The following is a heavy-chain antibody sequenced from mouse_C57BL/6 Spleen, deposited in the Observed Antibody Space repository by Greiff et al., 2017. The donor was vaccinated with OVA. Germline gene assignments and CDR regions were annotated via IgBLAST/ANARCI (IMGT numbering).Heavy chain of an antibody. CDR3: ARGELGYFDY. CDR1: GYSITSGYY. V-gene: IGHV3-6*01. CDR2: ISYDGSN. D-gene: IGHD4-1*01. J-gene: IGHJ2*01. Sequence: EVQVVESGPGLVKPSQSLSLTCSVTGYSITSGYYWNWIRQSPGNKLEWMGYISYDGSNNYNPSLKNRISITRDTAKNQFFLKLNSVTTEDTATYYGARGELGYFDYWGQGTTLTVSS.